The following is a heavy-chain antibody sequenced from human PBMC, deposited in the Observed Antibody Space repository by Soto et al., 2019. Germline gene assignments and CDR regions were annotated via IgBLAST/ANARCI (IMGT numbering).Heavy chain of an antibody. CDR2: VSWNSATI. D-gene: IGHD3-16*01. CDR1: GFIFEEYA. CDR3: AKGGASRVDALDV. V-gene: IGHV3-9*01. Sequence: EVQLVESGGGLAQPGRSLRLSFAASGFIFEEYAMHWVRQVPGKGLEWVSTVSWNSATIAYADSVKGRFIISRDSATNALYLQMSSLRPADTAFYYCAKGGASRVDALDVWGQGTLVNVAS. J-gene: IGHJ3*01.